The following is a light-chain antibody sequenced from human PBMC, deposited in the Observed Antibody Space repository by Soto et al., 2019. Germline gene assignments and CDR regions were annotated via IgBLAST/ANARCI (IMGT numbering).Light chain of an antibody. Sequence: EIVLTQSPGTLSLSPGERATLSCRASQSVSSSYLAWYQQKPGQAPRRLICGASSRATGIPDRFGGSGSGTDFTLTISRLEPEDFAVYYCQQYGSSPYTFGQGTKLEIK. V-gene: IGKV3-20*01. CDR3: QQYGSSPYT. CDR1: QSVSSSY. J-gene: IGKJ2*01. CDR2: GAS.